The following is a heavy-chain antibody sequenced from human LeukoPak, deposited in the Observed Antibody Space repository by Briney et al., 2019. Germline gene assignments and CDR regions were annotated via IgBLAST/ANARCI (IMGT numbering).Heavy chain of an antibody. CDR3: ASLGWLLPAGAFDI. Sequence: GGSLRLSCAASGFTVSSNYMSWVSQAPGKGLEWVSVIYSGGSTYYADSVKGRFTISRDNSKNTLYLQMNSLRADDTAVYYCASLGWLLPAGAFDIWGQGTMVTVSS. J-gene: IGHJ3*02. V-gene: IGHV3-53*01. CDR1: GFTVSSNY. CDR2: IYSGGST. D-gene: IGHD3-3*01.